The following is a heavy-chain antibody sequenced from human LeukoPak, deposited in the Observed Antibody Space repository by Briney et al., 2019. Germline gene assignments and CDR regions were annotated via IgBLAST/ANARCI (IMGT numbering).Heavy chain of an antibody. J-gene: IGHJ6*03. V-gene: IGHV3-21*01. CDR2: ISSSSSYI. CDR3: ARAGAAATGNYYYMDV. D-gene: IGHD2-15*01. CDR1: GFTFSSYS. Sequence: GGSLRLSCAASGFTFSSYSMNWVRQAPGKGLEWVSSISSSSSYIYYADSVKGRFTISRDNAKNSLYLQINNLIAEDTAVYYCARAGAAATGNYYYMDVWGKGTTVTVSS.